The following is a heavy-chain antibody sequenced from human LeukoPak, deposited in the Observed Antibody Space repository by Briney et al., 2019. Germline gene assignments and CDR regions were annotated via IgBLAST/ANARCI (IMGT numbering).Heavy chain of an antibody. V-gene: IGHV3-48*04. Sequence: GGSLRLSCAASGFTFSSYSMNWVRQAPGKGLEWVSYISSSSSTIYYADSVKGRFTISRDNAKNSLYLQMNSLRAEDTAVYYCARDSPDHDFWSGYCDFDYWGQGTLVTVSS. CDR3: ARDSPDHDFWSGYCDFDY. D-gene: IGHD3-3*01. CDR2: ISSSSSTI. J-gene: IGHJ4*02. CDR1: GFTFSSYS.